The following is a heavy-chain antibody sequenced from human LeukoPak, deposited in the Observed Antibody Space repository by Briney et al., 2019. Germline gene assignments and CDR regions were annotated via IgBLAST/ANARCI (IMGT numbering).Heavy chain of an antibody. Sequence: QPGGSLRLSCAASGFTFSSYEMNWVRQPPGKGLEWVSYISSSGSTIYYADSVKGRFTISRDNAKNSLYLQMNSLRAEDTAVYYCARDSDVLTGYGDFDYWGQGTLVTVSS. CDR2: ISSSGSTI. J-gene: IGHJ4*02. V-gene: IGHV3-48*03. CDR1: GFTFSSYE. D-gene: IGHD3-9*01. CDR3: ARDSDVLTGYGDFDY.